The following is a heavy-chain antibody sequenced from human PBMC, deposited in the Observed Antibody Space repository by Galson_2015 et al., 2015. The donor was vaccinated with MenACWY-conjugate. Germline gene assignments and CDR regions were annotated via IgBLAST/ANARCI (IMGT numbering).Heavy chain of an antibody. J-gene: IGHJ4*02. V-gene: IGHV3-7*03. CDR1: GSTFRDLW. Sequence: SLRLSCAVSGSTFRDLWMTWVRLAPGKGPEWVADISPDGSGENYLDSVRGRLTISRDNAKNLLFLHINSVRVEDTAVYYCARDFGYGGCDYWGQGTLVTVSS. CDR2: ISPDGSGE. CDR3: ARDFGYGGCDY. D-gene: IGHD4-23*01.